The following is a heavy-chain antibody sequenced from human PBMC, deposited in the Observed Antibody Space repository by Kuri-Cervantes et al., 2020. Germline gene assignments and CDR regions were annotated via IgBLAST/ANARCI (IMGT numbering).Heavy chain of an antibody. J-gene: IGHJ4*02. D-gene: IGHD3-3*01. CDR1: GFTFSSYA. CDR3: ARDASLDFWSGYFGC. CDR2: ISYDGSNK. V-gene: IGHV3-30*01. Sequence: GESLKISCAASGFTFSSYAMHWVRQAPGKGLEWVAVISYDGSNKYYADSVKGRFAISRGNSKNTLYLQMNSLRAEDTAVYYCARDASLDFWSGYFGCWGQGTLVTVSS.